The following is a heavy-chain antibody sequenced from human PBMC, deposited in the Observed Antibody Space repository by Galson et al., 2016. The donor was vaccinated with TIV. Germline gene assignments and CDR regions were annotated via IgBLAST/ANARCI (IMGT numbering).Heavy chain of an antibody. CDR1: GSTFDDYA. CDR3: AKGQLRAARRFYYMDV. V-gene: IGHV3-9*01. D-gene: IGHD1-1*01. CDR2: ISWNSGST. Sequence: SLRLSCAASGSTFDDYAMHWVRQVPGRGLEWVSVISWNSGSTVYADSVKGRFIISRDNAKKSLYLQMNSLRAEDTALYYCAKGQLRAARRFYYMDVWGKGTTVTVSS. J-gene: IGHJ6*03.